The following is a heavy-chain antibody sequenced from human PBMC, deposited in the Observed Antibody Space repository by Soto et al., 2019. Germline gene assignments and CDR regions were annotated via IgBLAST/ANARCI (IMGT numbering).Heavy chain of an antibody. V-gene: IGHV1-24*01. Sequence: VKVSCKVSGYTLTELSMHWVRQAPGKGLEWMGGFDPEDGETIYAQKFQGRVTMTEDTSTDTAYMELSSLRSEDTAVYYCATTPYSSGWYGMFYWGQGTLVTVSS. CDR2: FDPEDGET. J-gene: IGHJ4*02. CDR3: ATTPYSSGWYGMFY. D-gene: IGHD6-19*01. CDR1: GYTLTELS.